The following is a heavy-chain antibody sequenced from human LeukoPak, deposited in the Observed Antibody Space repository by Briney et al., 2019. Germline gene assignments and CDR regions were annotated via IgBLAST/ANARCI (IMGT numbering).Heavy chain of an antibody. CDR1: GFTFSGYS. J-gene: IGHJ4*02. Sequence: GGSLRLSCAASGFTFSGYSMSWVRQAPGKGLEWVSSITTTSSYIYYADSVKGRFTISRDNAKNSLYLQMNSLRAEDTAVYCCAGMQYSSSWAAFDYWGQGTLVTVSS. V-gene: IGHV3-21*06. CDR3: AGMQYSSSWAAFDY. CDR2: ITTTSSYI. D-gene: IGHD6-13*01.